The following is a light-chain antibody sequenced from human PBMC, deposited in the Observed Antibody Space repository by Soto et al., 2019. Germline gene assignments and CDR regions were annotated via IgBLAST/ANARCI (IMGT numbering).Light chain of an antibody. CDR2: LNSDGSH. V-gene: IGLV4-69*01. CDR3: QTWGTGLMV. J-gene: IGLJ3*02. Sequence: QLVLTQSPSASASLGASVKLTCTLSSGHSSYAIAWHQQQPEKGPRYLMKLNSDGSHSKGDGIPDRFSGSSSGAERYLTISSLQYEDEADYYCQTWGTGLMVFGGGTKVTVL. CDR1: SGHSSYA.